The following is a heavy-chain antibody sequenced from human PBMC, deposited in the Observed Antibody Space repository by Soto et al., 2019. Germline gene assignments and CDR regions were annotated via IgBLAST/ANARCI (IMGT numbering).Heavy chain of an antibody. CDR2: MSYDGSK. Sequence: GGSLRLSCAAAGFTFISYGIHLFRHAPCTGLEWVAVMSYDGSKYYADTVKGRFTISRDNSKNTLYLQINSLRPEDTAVYYCAKDFTPWFGDYFYYYYGMDVWGQGTTVTVSS. D-gene: IGHD4-17*01. J-gene: IGHJ6*02. CDR3: AKDFTPWFGDYFYYYYGMDV. V-gene: IGHV3-30*18. CDR1: GFTFISYG.